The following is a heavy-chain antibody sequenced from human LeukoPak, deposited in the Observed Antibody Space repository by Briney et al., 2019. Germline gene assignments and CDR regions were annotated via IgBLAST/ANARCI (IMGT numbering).Heavy chain of an antibody. D-gene: IGHD6-19*01. V-gene: IGHV4-39*01. CDR2: IYYSGSA. CDR3: ARQITNSGWYLAMYYFDY. J-gene: IGHJ4*02. Sequence: KSSETLSLTCTVSGGSISSSYYYWGWIRQPPGKGLEWIGSIYYSGSAYYNPSLKSRVTISVDTSKNQFSLKLSSVTAADTAVYYCARQITNSGWYLAMYYFDYWGQGTLVTVSS. CDR1: GGSISSSYYY.